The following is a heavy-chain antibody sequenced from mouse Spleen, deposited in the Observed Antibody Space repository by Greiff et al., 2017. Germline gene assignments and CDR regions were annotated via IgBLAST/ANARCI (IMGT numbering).Heavy chain of an antibody. CDR3: AREDGNYGFAY. J-gene: IGHJ3*01. CDR2: ISGGGSYT. V-gene: IGHV5-9-2*01. D-gene: IGHD2-1*01. CDR1: GFTFSSYG. Sequence: EVMLVESGGGLVKPGGSLKLSCAASGFTFSSYGMSWVRQTPEKRLEWVATISGGGSYTYYPDSVKGRFTISRDNAKNNLYLQMSSLRSEDTALYYCAREDGNYGFAYWGQGTLVTVSA.